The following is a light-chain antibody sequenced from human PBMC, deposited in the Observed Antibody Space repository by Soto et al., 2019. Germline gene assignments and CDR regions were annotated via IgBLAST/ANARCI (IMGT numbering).Light chain of an antibody. Sequence: EIVMTQSPATLSVSPGERATLSCRASQSVNSHLAWYQQKPGQAPRLLIYEVFTRATGIPARFSGSGSGTEFTLTISSLQSEDSAVYYCQQYSSWSPLTFGGGTKVDIK. CDR1: QSVNSH. V-gene: IGKV3-15*01. CDR3: QQYSSWSPLT. CDR2: EVF. J-gene: IGKJ4*01.